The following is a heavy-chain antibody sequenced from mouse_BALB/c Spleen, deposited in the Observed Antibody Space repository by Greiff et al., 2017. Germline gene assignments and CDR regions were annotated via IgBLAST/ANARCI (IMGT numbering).Heavy chain of an antibody. CDR1: GYTFSSYW. Sequence: VQLQESGAELMKPGASVKISCKATGYTFSSYWIEWVKQRPGHGLEWIGEILPGSGSTNYNEKFKGKATFTADTSSNTAYMQLSSLTSEDSAVYYCARGAYYGNPYYFDYWGQGTTLTVSS. CDR2: ILPGSGST. J-gene: IGHJ2*01. CDR3: ARGAYYGNPYYFDY. D-gene: IGHD2-10*01. V-gene: IGHV1-9*01.